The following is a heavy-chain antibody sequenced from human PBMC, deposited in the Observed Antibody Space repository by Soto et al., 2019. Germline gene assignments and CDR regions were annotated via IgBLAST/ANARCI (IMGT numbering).Heavy chain of an antibody. Sequence: PSETLSLTCTVSGGSISNDDYYWSWIRQPPGKGLEWIGEINHSGSTNYNPSLKSRVTISVDTSKNQFSLKLTSVTAADTAVYYCARDKITGLFDYWGQGTLVT. CDR1: GGSISNDDYY. J-gene: IGHJ4*02. D-gene: IGHD2-8*02. CDR2: INHSGST. V-gene: IGHV4-30-4*01. CDR3: ARDKITGLFDY.